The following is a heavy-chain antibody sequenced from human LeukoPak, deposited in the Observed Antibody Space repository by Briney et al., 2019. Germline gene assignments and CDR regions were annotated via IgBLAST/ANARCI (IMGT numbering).Heavy chain of an antibody. Sequence: GGSLRLSCAASGFTFTTYWLGWVRQPPGKGLEWVANIKQDGTEKYYLDSVKGRFTISRDTAKNSLYLQMYSLTAEDTALYYCARYCTFRTCSGTKFDSWGPGTLVTVSS. CDR2: IKQDGTEK. CDR1: GFTFTTYW. CDR3: ARYCTFRTCSGTKFDS. V-gene: IGHV3-7*03. D-gene: IGHD1-1*01. J-gene: IGHJ4*02.